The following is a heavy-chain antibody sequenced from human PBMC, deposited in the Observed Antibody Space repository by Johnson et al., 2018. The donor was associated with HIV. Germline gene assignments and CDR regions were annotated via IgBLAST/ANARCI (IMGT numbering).Heavy chain of an antibody. CDR1: GFTFSSYA. Sequence: QVQLVESGGGVVHPGRSLRLSCAASGFTFSSYAMHWVRQAPGKGLEWVAVISYDGSNKYYADSVKGRFTISRDNSINTLYLQMNSLRAEDTAVYYCARPMGAVDECDAFDIWGHGTMVTVSS. V-gene: IGHV3-30-3*01. D-gene: IGHD1-26*01. CDR3: ARPMGAVDECDAFDI. CDR2: ISYDGSNK. J-gene: IGHJ3*02.